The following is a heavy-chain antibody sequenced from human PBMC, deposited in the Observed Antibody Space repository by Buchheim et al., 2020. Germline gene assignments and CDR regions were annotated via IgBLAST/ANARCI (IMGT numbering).Heavy chain of an antibody. J-gene: IGHJ5*02. V-gene: IGHV4-59*01. CDR3: ARARGQLDP. CDR1: GGSISSYY. D-gene: IGHD3-10*01. CDR2: IYYSGST. Sequence: QVQLQEPGPGLVKPSETLSLTCTVSGGSISSYYWSWIRQPPGKGLEWIGYIYYSGSTNYNPSLKSRVTISVDTSKNQFSLKLSSVTAAGTAVYYCARARGQLDPWGQGTL.